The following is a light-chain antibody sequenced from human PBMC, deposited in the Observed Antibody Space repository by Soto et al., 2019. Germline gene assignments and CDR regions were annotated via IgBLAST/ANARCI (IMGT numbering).Light chain of an antibody. CDR2: VAS. CDR1: QGVSGNY. Sequence: EIVLTQSPATLSLSPGERATLSCRASQGVSGNYLAWYQQKPGQAPRLLIYVASSRATGVPDTFSGSGSGTDFTLTISRLEPEDFAVYYCQQYVSFPRTFGQGTRAEIK. CDR3: QQYVSFPRT. V-gene: IGKV3-20*01. J-gene: IGKJ1*01.